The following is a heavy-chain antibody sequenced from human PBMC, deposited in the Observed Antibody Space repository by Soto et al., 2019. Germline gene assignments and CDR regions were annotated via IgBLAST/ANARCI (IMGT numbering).Heavy chain of an antibody. J-gene: IGHJ4*02. CDR3: ARGRADRYCISTSCLYYFDY. CDR2: IYYSGST. D-gene: IGHD2-2*01. V-gene: IGHV4-59*01. Sequence: SETLSLTCTVYGGSISSYYWSWIRQPPGKGLEWIGYIYYSGSTNYNPSLKSRVTISVDTSKNQFSLKLSSVTAADTAVYYCARGRADRYCISTSCLYYFDYWGQGTLVTVSS. CDR1: GGSISSYY.